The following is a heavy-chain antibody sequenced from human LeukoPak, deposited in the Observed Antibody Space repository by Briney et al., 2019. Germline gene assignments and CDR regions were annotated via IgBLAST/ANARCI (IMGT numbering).Heavy chain of an antibody. CDR2: IYYSGST. V-gene: IGHV4-31*03. J-gene: IGHJ6*02. Sequence: SETLSLTCTVSGGSISSGGYYWSWIRQHPGKGLEWIGYIYYSGSTHYNPSLKSRVTISVDTSKNQFSLKLSSVTAADTAVYYCARTPTYYYYGMDVWGQGTTVTVSS. CDR1: GGSISSGGYY. CDR3: ARTPTYYYYGMDV.